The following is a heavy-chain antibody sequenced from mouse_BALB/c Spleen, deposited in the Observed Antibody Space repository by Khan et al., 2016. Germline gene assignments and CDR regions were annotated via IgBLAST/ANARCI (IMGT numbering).Heavy chain of an antibody. CDR2: INTNTGEP. D-gene: IGHD2-1*01. Sequence: QIQLVQSGPELKKPGETVKISCKASGYTFTNYGMTWVKQAPGKGLKWMGWINTNTGEPTYAEEFKGRFAFSLETSASTAYLQINNLKNEDTATYFCAREGFYGNYGDYWGQGTTLTVSS. J-gene: IGHJ2*01. V-gene: IGHV9-3*02. CDR1: GYTFTNYG. CDR3: AREGFYGNYGDY.